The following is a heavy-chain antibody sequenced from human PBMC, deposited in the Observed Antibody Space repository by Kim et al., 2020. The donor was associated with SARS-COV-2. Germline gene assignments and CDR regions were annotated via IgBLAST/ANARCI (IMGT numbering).Heavy chain of an antibody. CDR3: VKDRDIVVVTEIDY. J-gene: IGHJ4*02. V-gene: IGHV3-64D*09. Sequence: ADSVKGRFTISRDNSKNTLYLQMSSLRAEDTAVYYCVKDRDIVVVTEIDYWGQGTLVTVSS. D-gene: IGHD2-21*02.